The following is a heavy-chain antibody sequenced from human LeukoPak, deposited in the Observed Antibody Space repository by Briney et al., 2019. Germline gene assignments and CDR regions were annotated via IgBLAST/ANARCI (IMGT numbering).Heavy chain of an antibody. CDR3: ARGNWNDIYYFDY. Sequence: GGGSAIGTAGEPYYPSSVKGRFTISRENAKNSLYLQMHSLRAGDTAVYYCARGNWNDIYYFDYWGQGTLVTVSS. CDR2: IGTAGEP. D-gene: IGHD1-1*01. J-gene: IGHJ4*02. V-gene: IGHV3-13*05.